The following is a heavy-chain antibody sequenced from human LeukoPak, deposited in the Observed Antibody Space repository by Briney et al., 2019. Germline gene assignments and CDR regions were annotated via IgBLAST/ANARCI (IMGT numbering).Heavy chain of an antibody. V-gene: IGHV3-48*01. Sequence: GGSLRLSCAAPPLTFSSYDMNWVRQAPGKGLEWVSFISSSSGTIYYADSVRGRFTISRDNAKNSLYLQMNSVRVEDTGVYYCARDWALDSWGQGTLVTVSS. D-gene: IGHD1-1*01. CDR1: PLTFSSYD. CDR3: ARDWALDS. J-gene: IGHJ4*02. CDR2: ISSSSGTI.